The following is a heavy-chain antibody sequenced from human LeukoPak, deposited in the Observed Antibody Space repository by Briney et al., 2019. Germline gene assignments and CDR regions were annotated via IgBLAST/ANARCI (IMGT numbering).Heavy chain of an antibody. J-gene: IGHJ4*02. V-gene: IGHV3-74*01. CDR3: ARDGGGISSGWSPLDKRRQIHQKMTN. Sequence: GGSLRLSCAASGFTLSSHWMHWVRQAPGKGLVWVSRIRIDGSRTTYADSVKGRFTISRDNAKNMLYLQMNSLRAEDTAVYYCARDGGGISSGWSPLDKRRQIHQKMTNWGQGTLVTVSS. CDR1: GFTLSSHW. CDR2: IRIDGSRT. D-gene: IGHD6-19*01.